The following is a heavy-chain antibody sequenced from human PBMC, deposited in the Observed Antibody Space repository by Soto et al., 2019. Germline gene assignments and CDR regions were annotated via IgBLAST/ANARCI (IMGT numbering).Heavy chain of an antibody. CDR3: AKGPLWFGELLLNY. Sequence: GGSLRLSCAASGFTFDDYAMHWVRQAPGKGLEWVSGISWNSGSIGYADSVKGRFTISRDNAKNSLYLQMNSLRAEDTALYYCAKGPLWFGELLLNYWGQGTLVTVSS. D-gene: IGHD3-10*01. J-gene: IGHJ4*02. CDR2: ISWNSGSI. V-gene: IGHV3-9*01. CDR1: GFTFDDYA.